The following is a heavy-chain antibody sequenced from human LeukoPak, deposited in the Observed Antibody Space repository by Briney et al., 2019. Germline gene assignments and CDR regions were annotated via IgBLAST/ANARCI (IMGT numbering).Heavy chain of an antibody. CDR2: IYSGSGT. V-gene: IGHV3-66*01. D-gene: IGHD6-13*01. Sequence: GGSLRLSCVVSGFTVSTNYMTWVRQAPGKGLEWVSLIYSGSGTSYADSVMGRFTISRDISKNTVFLQMNSLRAEDTAVYFCARVGYINSWYSSPPFDYWGQGTLVTVSS. CDR3: ARVGYINSWYSSPPFDY. J-gene: IGHJ4*02. CDR1: GFTVSTNY.